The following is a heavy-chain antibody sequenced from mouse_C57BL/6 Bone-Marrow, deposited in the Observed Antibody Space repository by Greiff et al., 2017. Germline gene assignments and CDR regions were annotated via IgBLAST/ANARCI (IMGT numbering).Heavy chain of an antibody. CDR1: GFTFSNYW. CDR3: TGDGYYYYFDY. V-gene: IGHV6-3*01. J-gene: IGHJ2*01. Sequence: EVQVVESGGGLVQPGGSMKLSCVASGFTFSNYWMNWVRQSPEKGLEWVAQIRLKSDNYATHYAESVKGRFTISRDDSKSSVYLQMNNLRAEDTGIYYCTGDGYYYYFDYWGQGTTLTVSS. CDR2: IRLKSDNYAT. D-gene: IGHD2-3*01.